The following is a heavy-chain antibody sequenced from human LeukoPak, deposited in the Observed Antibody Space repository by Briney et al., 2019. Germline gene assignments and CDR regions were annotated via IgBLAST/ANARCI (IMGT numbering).Heavy chain of an antibody. CDR3: ARGREYYYYYYYMDV. D-gene: IGHD3-10*01. CDR1: GFTFSSYS. J-gene: IGHJ6*03. Sequence: GGSLRLSCAASGFTFSSYSMNWVRQAPGKGLEWVSYISSSSSTIYYADSVKGRFTISRDNAKNSLYLQMNSLGAEDTAVYYCARGREYYYYYYYMDVWGKGTTVTVSS. V-gene: IGHV3-48*01. CDR2: ISSSSSTI.